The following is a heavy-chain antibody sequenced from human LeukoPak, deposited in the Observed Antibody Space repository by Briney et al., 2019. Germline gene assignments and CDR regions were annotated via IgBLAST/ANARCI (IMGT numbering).Heavy chain of an antibody. CDR1: GFTFSSYA. CDR3: ARTSYGDDGGFDY. Sequence: GGSPRLSCAASGFTFSSYAMSWVRQAPGRGLEWVSAISGSGGSTYYADSVKGRFTISRDNSKNTLYLQMNSLRAEDTAVYYCARTSYGDDGGFDYWGQGTLVTVSS. V-gene: IGHV3-23*01. D-gene: IGHD4-17*01. CDR2: ISGSGGST. J-gene: IGHJ4*02.